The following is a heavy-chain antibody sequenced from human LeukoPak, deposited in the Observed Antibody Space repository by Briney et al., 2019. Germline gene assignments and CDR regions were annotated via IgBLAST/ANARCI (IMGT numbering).Heavy chain of an antibody. D-gene: IGHD5-12*01. V-gene: IGHV4-4*07. Sequence: SETLSLTCTVSGGSISGYFWSWIRQPAGKGLEWIGRIYSSGSNNYNPSLKSRVTMSLDTSKNQFSLKLSSVTAADTAVYYCARHGGESIVAMILHAFDIWGQGTMVTVSS. CDR1: GGSISGYF. J-gene: IGHJ3*02. CDR3: ARHGGESIVAMILHAFDI. CDR2: IYSSGSN.